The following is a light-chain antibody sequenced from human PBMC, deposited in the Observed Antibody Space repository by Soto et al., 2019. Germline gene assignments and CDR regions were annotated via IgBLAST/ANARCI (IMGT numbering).Light chain of an antibody. V-gene: IGLV7-46*01. CDR2: DTS. CDR3: LFSFSGVRV. Sequence: QAVVTQEPSLTVSPGGTVTLTCGSSTGAVTSGHYPYGFQQKPGQAPRTLIYDTSNKRSWTPARFSGSLLGGKAALTLSGAQPEDEADYYCLFSFSGVRVFGGGIKLTVL. J-gene: IGLJ3*02. CDR1: TGAVTSGHY.